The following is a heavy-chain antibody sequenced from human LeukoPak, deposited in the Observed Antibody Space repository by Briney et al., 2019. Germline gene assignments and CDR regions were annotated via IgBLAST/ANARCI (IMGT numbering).Heavy chain of an antibody. CDR3: ARRSPDYYDSSGYPNFDY. J-gene: IGHJ4*02. CDR2: INHSGST. D-gene: IGHD3-22*01. V-gene: IGHV4-34*01. Sequence: SETLSLTCAVYGGSFSGYYWSWIRQPPGKGLEWIGEINHSGSTNYNPSLKSRVTISVDTSKNQFSLKLSSVTAADTAVYYCARRSPDYYDSSGYPNFDYWGQGTLVTVSS. CDR1: GGSFSGYY.